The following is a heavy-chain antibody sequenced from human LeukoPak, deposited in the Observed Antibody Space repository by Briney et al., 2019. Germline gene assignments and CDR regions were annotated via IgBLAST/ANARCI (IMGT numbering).Heavy chain of an antibody. CDR3: ARDVLDYYDRSDYVT. CDR2: IIPMFGTA. Sequence: SVKVSCKASGGTFSTYAISWVRQAPGQGLEWMGGIIPMFGTANYAQKFQGRVTITADKSTSTAYMELSRLRSDDTAVYYCARDVLDYYDRSDYVTWGQGTLVTVSS. J-gene: IGHJ4*02. CDR1: GGTFSTYA. D-gene: IGHD3-22*01. V-gene: IGHV1-69*06.